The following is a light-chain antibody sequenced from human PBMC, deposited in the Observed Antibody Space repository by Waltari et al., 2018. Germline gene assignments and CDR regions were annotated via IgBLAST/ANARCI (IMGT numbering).Light chain of an antibody. Sequence: YVVTQPPSVSVAPGKTARLTCEGENIETKSVNWYQQKAGQAPLLVMFYDSDRPSGIPGRFSGSNSGSTATLTINWVEPGDEADYHCQVWDDTNSAGVFGGGTKLTVL. CDR1: NIETKS. CDR2: YDS. J-gene: IGLJ3*02. CDR3: QVWDDTNSAGV. V-gene: IGLV3-21*04.